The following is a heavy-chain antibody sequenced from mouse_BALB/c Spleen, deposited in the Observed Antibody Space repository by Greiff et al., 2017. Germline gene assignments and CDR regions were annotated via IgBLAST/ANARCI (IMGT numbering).Heavy chain of an antibody. J-gene: IGHJ4*01. Sequence: DVQLQESGPGLVKPSQSLSLTCSVTGYSITSGYYWNWIRQFPGNKLEWMGYISYDGSNNYNPSLKNRISITRDTSKNQFFLKLNSVTTEDTATYYCASQEDYYGSSGYAMDYWGQGTSVTVSS. CDR3: ASQEDYYGSSGYAMDY. CDR1: GYSITSGYY. CDR2: ISYDGSN. D-gene: IGHD1-1*01. V-gene: IGHV3-6*02.